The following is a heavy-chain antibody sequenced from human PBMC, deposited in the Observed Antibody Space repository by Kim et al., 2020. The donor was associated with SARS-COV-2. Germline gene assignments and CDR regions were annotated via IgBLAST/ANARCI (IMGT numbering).Heavy chain of an antibody. V-gene: IGHV5-51*01. D-gene: IGHD6-13*01. J-gene: IGHJ5*02. Sequence: RYSPSFQGQVTISADKSISPAYLQWSSLKASDTAMYYCARLSGWYSWFDPWGQGTLVTVSS. CDR3: ARLSGWYSWFDP.